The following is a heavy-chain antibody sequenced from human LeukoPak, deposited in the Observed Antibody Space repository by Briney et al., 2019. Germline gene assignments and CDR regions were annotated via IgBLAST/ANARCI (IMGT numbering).Heavy chain of an antibody. CDR3: ARQIPPGDFWSGYYWGSFEDWFDP. V-gene: IGHV3-30-3*01. CDR1: GFTFSSYA. CDR2: ISYDGSNK. J-gene: IGHJ5*02. Sequence: GRSLRLSCAASGFTFSSYAMHWVRQAPGKGLEWVAVISYDGSNKYYADSVKGRFTISRDNSKNTLYLQMNSLRAEDTAVYYCARQIPPGDFWSGYYWGSFEDWFDPWGQGTLVTVSS. D-gene: IGHD3-3*01.